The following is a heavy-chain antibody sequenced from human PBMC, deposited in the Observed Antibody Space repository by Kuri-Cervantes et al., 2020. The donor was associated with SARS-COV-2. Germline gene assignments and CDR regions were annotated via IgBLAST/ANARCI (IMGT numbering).Heavy chain of an antibody. V-gene: IGHV3-23*03. Sequence: GGSLRLSCAASGFTFSSYAMSWVCQAPGKGLEWVSVIYSGGSTYYADSVKGRFTISRDNAKNSLYLQMNSLRAEDTAVYYCARDRSVVPAAIHELILDGMDVWGQGTTVTVSS. CDR1: GFTFSSYA. CDR3: ARDRSVVPAAIHELILDGMDV. CDR2: IYSGGST. J-gene: IGHJ6*02. D-gene: IGHD2-2*01.